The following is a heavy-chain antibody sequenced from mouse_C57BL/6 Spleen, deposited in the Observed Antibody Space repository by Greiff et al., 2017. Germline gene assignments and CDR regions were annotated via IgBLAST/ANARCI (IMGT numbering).Heavy chain of an antibody. CDR2: IDPSDSYT. V-gene: IGHV1-69*01. CDR1: GYTFTSYW. CDR3: ARRGGYLYAMDY. J-gene: IGHJ4*01. Sequence: VQLQQPGADLVMPGASVKLSCKASGYTFTSYWMHWVKQRPGQGLEWIGEIDPSDSYTNYNQKFKGKSTLTVDKSSSTAYMQLSSLTSEDSAVYYCARRGGYLYAMDYWGQGTSVTVSS.